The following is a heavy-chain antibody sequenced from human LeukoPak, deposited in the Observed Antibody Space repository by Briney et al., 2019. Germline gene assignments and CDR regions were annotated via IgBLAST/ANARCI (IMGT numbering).Heavy chain of an antibody. CDR2: ISGSDETT. J-gene: IGHJ3*02. CDR3: AKDLEGNYYENYDAFDI. V-gene: IGHV3-23*01. Sequence: PGGSLRPSCAASGFTFSSSGMSWVRQAPGKGLEWVSSISGSDETTYYADSVKGRFTISGDNSKNTLYLQMNSLRAEDTAVYYCAKDLEGNYYENYDAFDIWGQGTMVTVSS. D-gene: IGHD1-26*01. CDR1: GFTFSSSG.